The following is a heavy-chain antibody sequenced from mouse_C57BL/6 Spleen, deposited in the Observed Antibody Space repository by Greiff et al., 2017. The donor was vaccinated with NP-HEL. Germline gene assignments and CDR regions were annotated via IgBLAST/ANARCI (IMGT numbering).Heavy chain of an antibody. Sequence: EVQLQESGGGLVKPGGSLKLSCAASGFTFSSYAMSWVRQTPEKRLEWVATISDGGSYTYYPDNVKGRFTISRDNAKNNLYLQMSHLKSEDTAMYYCARDSSSYWYFDVWGTGTTVTVSS. V-gene: IGHV5-4*01. CDR2: ISDGGSYT. CDR1: GFTFSSYA. D-gene: IGHD1-1*01. CDR3: ARDSSSYWYFDV. J-gene: IGHJ1*03.